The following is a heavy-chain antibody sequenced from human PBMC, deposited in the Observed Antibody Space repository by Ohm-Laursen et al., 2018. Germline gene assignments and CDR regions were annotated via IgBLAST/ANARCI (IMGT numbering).Heavy chain of an antibody. Sequence: SLRLSCAASGLDFKSAWMTWVRQSPGKGLEWVGRIKSRTSGGTTDYAAPVKGRFTISRDDSQSTVYLQMNSLTTEDTAMYYCAIDISEAGKGELDYWGQGILVTVSS. J-gene: IGHJ4*02. CDR3: AIDISEAGKGELDY. V-gene: IGHV3-15*01. CDR2: IKSRTSGGTT. D-gene: IGHD6-13*01. CDR1: GLDFKSAW.